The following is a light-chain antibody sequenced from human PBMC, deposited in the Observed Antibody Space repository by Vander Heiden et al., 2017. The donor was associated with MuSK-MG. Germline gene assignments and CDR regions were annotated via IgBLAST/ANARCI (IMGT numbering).Light chain of an antibody. V-gene: IGKV1-NL1*01. Sequence: DIQMTQSPSSLSASVGDRVTITCRASQGISNSLAWYQQKPGKAPKLLLYAASRFESGVPYRFSGSGSGTDYTLTISSLQPEDFATYYWQHDYSTQTFGQGTKVEIK. CDR3: QHDYSTQT. J-gene: IGKJ1*01. CDR2: AAS. CDR1: QGISNS.